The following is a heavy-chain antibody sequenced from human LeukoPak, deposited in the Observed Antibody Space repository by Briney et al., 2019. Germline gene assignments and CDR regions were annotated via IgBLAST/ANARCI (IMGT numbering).Heavy chain of an antibody. V-gene: IGHV1-18*01. D-gene: IGHD6-19*01. Sequence: ASVKVSCKASGYTFTSYGISWVRQAPGQGLEWIGWISAYNGNTNYAQKLQGRVTMTTDTSTSTAYMELRSLRSDDTAVYYCARDFSIAVADHYFDYWGQGTLVTVSS. CDR2: ISAYNGNT. CDR3: ARDFSIAVADHYFDY. J-gene: IGHJ4*02. CDR1: GYTFTSYG.